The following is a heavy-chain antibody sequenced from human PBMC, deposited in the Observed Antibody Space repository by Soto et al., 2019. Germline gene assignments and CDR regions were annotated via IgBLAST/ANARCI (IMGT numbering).Heavy chain of an antibody. CDR1: GGSISSYY. CDR3: ARAYDFWSGSHPSGWFDP. D-gene: IGHD3-3*01. J-gene: IGHJ5*02. CDR2: IYYSGST. V-gene: IGHV4-59*01. Sequence: PSETLSLTCTVSGGSISSYYWSWIRQPPGKGLEWIGYIYYSGSTNYNPSLKSRVTISVDTSKNQFSLKLSSVTAADTAVYYCARAYDFWSGSHPSGWFDPWGQGTLVTVSS.